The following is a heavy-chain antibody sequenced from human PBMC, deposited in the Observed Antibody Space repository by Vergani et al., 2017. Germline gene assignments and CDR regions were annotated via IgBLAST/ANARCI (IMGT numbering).Heavy chain of an antibody. Sequence: QITLRESGPTLVKPTQTPTLTCTFSGVSPTTGGEGVGWVRQPPGRALEWLAFVYWNDDERYSPSLKSRVTITKDTSKNEVILTMATMDPVDTATYYCVHRLGYFDWDGAFDVWGPGTMVTVSS. CDR3: VHRLGYFDWDGAFDV. V-gene: IGHV2-5*01. CDR2: VYWNDDE. J-gene: IGHJ3*01. CDR1: GVSPTTGGEG. D-gene: IGHD3-9*01.